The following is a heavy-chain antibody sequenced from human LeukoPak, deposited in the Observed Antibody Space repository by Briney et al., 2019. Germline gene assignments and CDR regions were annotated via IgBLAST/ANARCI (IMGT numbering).Heavy chain of an antibody. CDR1: GYTFTGYY. CDR3: ARDQVAAAGGRPLDH. D-gene: IGHD6-13*01. V-gene: IGHV1-2*02. CDR2: INPNSGGT. J-gene: IGHJ4*02. Sequence: ASVKVSCKASGYTFTGYYMHWVRQAPGQGLEWMGWINPNSGGTNYAQKFQGRVTMTRDTSISTAYMELSRLRSDDTAVYYCARDQVAAAGGRPLDHWGQGTLVTVSS.